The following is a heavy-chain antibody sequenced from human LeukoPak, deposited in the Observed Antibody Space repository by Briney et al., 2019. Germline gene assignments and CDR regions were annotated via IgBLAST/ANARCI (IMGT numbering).Heavy chain of an antibody. Sequence: PGGSLRLSCAASGFTFSSYAMSWVRQAPGKGLEWVSAISGSGGSTYYADSVKGRFTISRDNSKNTLYLQMSSLRAEDTAVYYCAKDRSDNNTWYAGSHWGQGTLVTVSS. V-gene: IGHV3-23*01. D-gene: IGHD2-8*01. CDR3: AKDRSDNNTWYAGSH. CDR2: ISGSGGST. CDR1: GFTFSSYA. J-gene: IGHJ4*02.